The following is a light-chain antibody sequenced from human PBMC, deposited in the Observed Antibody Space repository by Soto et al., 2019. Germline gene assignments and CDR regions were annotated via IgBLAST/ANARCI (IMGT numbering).Light chain of an antibody. CDR1: QSISSW. CDR3: EQYNDNWT. Sequence: DIQMTQSPSTLSASVGDRVTITCRASQSISSWLAGYQQKPGKAPKLLIYKASNLQSGVPSRFSGSGSGTEYTLAISSLQHDDSATYYCEQYNDNWTFGQGTKVEIK. V-gene: IGKV1-5*03. J-gene: IGKJ1*01. CDR2: KAS.